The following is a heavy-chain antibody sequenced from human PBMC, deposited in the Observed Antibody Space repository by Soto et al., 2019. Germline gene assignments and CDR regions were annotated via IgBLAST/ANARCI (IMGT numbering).Heavy chain of an antibody. D-gene: IGHD2-15*01. CDR3: VRTSLVVAAATREDY. CDR1: GFTFNTFW. J-gene: IGHJ4*02. V-gene: IGHV3-74*01. CDR2: INSDGGST. Sequence: PGGSLTLSCAASGFTFNTFWMPWVRQAPGNGLVWVSRINSDGGSTCYADSVKGRFSISRDNAKNTLYLQMNSLRAEDTAVYYCVRTSLVVAAATREDYWGQGTLVTVSS.